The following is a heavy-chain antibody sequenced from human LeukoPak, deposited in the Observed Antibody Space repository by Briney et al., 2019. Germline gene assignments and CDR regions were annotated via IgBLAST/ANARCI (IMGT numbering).Heavy chain of an antibody. D-gene: IGHD6-19*01. CDR2: MSSSRSYI. Sequence: GGSLRLSCAASGFTFSSYSMNWVRQAPGKGLEWVSFMSSSRSYIYYADSVKGRFTISRDNAKNSLYLQMNSLRAEDTAVYYCARAYSSGWTDAFDIWGQGTMVTVSS. CDR3: ARAYSSGWTDAFDI. CDR1: GFTFSSYS. J-gene: IGHJ3*02. V-gene: IGHV3-21*01.